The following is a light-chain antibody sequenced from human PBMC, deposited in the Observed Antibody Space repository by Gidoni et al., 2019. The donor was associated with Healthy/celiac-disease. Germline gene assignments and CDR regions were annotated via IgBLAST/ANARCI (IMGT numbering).Light chain of an antibody. Sequence: DLHLTQSPPFLSASVGDRVTITSRASQGISSYLTWYQQKPGKAPKLLIYAASTLQSGVPSRFSGSGSGTEFTLTISSLQPEDFATYYCQQLNSYPRGFTFGPGTKVDIK. V-gene: IGKV1-9*01. J-gene: IGKJ3*01. CDR2: AAS. CDR1: QGISSY. CDR3: QQLNSYPRGFT.